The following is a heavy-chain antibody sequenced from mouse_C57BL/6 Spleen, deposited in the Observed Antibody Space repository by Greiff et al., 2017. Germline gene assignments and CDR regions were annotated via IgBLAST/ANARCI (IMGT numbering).Heavy chain of an antibody. D-gene: IGHD1-1*01. Sequence: QVQLQQSGTELVKPGASVKLSCKASGYTFTSYWMHWVKQRPGQGLEWIGNINPSNGGTNYNEKFKSKATLTVDESSSTAYMQLSSLTSEDSAVXYCSSHYYGSQPFAYWGQGTLVTVSA. CDR3: SSHYYGSQPFAY. V-gene: IGHV1-53*01. CDR2: INPSNGGT. CDR1: GYTFTSYW. J-gene: IGHJ3*01.